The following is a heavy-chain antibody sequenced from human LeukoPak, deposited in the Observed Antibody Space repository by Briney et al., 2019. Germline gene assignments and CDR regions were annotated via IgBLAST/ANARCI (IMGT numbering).Heavy chain of an antibody. D-gene: IGHD3-3*01. CDR3: AVRGDFWSAPSHWFDP. J-gene: IGHJ5*02. V-gene: IGHV1-8*01. CDR2: MNPNSGNT. Sequence: GASVKVSCKASGYTFTSYDINWVRQAPGHGLEWMGWMNPNSGNTGYAQKFQGRVTMTRNTSIRTAYMELSSLRSEDTAVYYCAVRGDFWSAPSHWFDPWGQGTLVTVS. CDR1: GYTFTSYD.